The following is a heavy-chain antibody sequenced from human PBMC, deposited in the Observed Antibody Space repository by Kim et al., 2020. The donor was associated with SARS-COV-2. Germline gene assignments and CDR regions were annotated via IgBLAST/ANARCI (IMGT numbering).Heavy chain of an antibody. CDR1: GDTFTNFP. CDR3: ARGDVVVITL. Sequence: ASVKVSCKATGDTFTNFPIHWVRQAPGQGLEWMGWISAGNGNTKYAQIFQDRLTITRDTSASTSYMELSSLQSEDTAVYYCARGDVVVITLWGQGTLVIVSS. D-gene: IGHD3-22*01. V-gene: IGHV1-3*01. J-gene: IGHJ4*02. CDR2: ISAGNGNT.